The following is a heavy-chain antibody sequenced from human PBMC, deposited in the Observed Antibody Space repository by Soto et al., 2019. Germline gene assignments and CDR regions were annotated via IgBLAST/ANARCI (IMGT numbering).Heavy chain of an antibody. CDR3: TTVTYYDSSGYGFDY. V-gene: IGHV3-15*07. J-gene: IGHJ4*02. Sequence: PGGSLRLSCAASGFTFSNAWMNWVRQAPGKGLEWVGRIKSKTDGGTTDYATPVKGRFTISRDDSKNTLYLQMNSLKTEDTAVYYCTTVTYYDSSGYGFDYWGQGTLVTVSS. CDR1: GFTFSNAW. CDR2: IKSKTDGGTT. D-gene: IGHD3-22*01.